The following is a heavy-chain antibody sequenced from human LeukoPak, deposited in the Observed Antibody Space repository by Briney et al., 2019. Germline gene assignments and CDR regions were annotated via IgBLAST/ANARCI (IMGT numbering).Heavy chain of an antibody. CDR1: GFTFSSYA. J-gene: IGHJ4*02. Sequence: GGSLRLSCAASGFTFSSYAMHWVRQAPGKGLEYVSAISSNGGSTYYANSVKGRFTISRDNSKNTLYLQMGSLRAEDMAVYYCARVAYSSGWYYPYDYWGQGTLVTVSS. CDR2: ISSNGGST. V-gene: IGHV3-64*01. CDR3: ARVAYSSGWYYPYDY. D-gene: IGHD6-19*01.